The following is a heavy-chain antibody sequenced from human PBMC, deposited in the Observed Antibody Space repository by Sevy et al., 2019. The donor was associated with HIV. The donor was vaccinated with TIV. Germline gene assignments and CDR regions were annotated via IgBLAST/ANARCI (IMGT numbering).Heavy chain of an antibody. D-gene: IGHD2-15*01. J-gene: IGHJ6*04. CDR3: AAGTIGGSGYTSYLGV. CDR1: RFTFSDYY. V-gene: IGHV3-11*04. Sequence: GGSLRLSCAAARFTFSDYYMTRLRQAPWKGLEWVSFISRRGDTTYYAESVKGRFTISRDNAKNSLFLEMNTLRTEDTAVYYCAAGTIGGSGYTSYLGVWGKGTTVTVSS. CDR2: ISRRGDTT.